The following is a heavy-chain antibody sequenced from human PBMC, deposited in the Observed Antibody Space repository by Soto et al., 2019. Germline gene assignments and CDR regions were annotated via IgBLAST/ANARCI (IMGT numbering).Heavy chain of an antibody. CDR2: IDPSDSFT. J-gene: IGHJ6*02. D-gene: IGHD3-9*01. Sequence: PGESLKISCKGSGYSFTSYWISWVRQMPGKGLEWMGRIDPSDSFTNYSPSFQGHVTISADKSISTAYLQWSSLKASDTAMYYCAGGPYYDIWTGYAYRYYYYCMDVWGQGTTVTVSS. CDR1: GYSFTSYW. CDR3: AGGPYYDIWTGYAYRYYYYCMDV. V-gene: IGHV5-10-1*01.